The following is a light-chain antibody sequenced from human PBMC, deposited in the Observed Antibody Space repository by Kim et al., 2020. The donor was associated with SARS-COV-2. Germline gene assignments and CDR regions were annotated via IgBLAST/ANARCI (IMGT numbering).Light chain of an antibody. CDR2: RNN. CDR1: SSNVGNEG. Sequence: QTATLTCTGTSSNVGNEGAAWLQQLQGHPPQLLSYRNNNRPSGISERFSASRSGDTASLTITGLQPEDEADYFCSSWDSSLSAWVFGGGTRLTVL. J-gene: IGLJ3*02. V-gene: IGLV10-54*04. CDR3: SSWDSSLSAWV.